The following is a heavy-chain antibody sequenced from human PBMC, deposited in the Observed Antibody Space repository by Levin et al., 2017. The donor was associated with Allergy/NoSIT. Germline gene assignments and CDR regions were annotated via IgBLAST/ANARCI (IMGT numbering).Heavy chain of an antibody. CDR3: ARRGKIGYCSGGSCYGSYYFDY. Sequence: SQTLSLTCTVSGGSISSSSYYWGWIRQPPGKGLEWIGSIYYSGSTYYNPSLKSRVTISVDTSKNQFSLKLSSVTAADTAVYYCARRGKIGYCSGGSCYGSYYFDYWGQGTLVTVSS. CDR2: IYYSGST. V-gene: IGHV4-39*01. J-gene: IGHJ4*02. D-gene: IGHD2-15*01. CDR1: GGSISSSSYY.